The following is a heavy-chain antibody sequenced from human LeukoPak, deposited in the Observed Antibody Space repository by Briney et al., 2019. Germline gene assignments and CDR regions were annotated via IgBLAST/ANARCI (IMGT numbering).Heavy chain of an antibody. Sequence: GESLKISCKGSGYSFTSYWIGWVRQRSGKGLDLMVIIYPCYSDTRYSPSFQGQVTISDDKSISSAYLQWSSLKASDTAMYYCARRVVTPNYYYYMDVWGKGTTVTVSS. CDR3: ARRVVTPNYYYYMDV. V-gene: IGHV5-51*01. D-gene: IGHD4-23*01. J-gene: IGHJ6*03. CDR2: IYPCYSDT. CDR1: GYSFTSYW.